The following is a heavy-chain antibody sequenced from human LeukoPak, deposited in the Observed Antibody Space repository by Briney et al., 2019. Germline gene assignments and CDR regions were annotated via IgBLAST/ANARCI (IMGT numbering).Heavy chain of an antibody. Sequence: GASLRLSCAASGFSFGDHAMNWVRQAPGKGLEWISYINRRSDTIYYADSVKGRFTISRDNSKNRLYLQMNFLRAEDTALYYCAICGYTYGTNPFDYWGQGTLVTVSS. V-gene: IGHV3-48*01. D-gene: IGHD5-18*01. CDR3: AICGYTYGTNPFDY. CDR1: GFSFGDHA. J-gene: IGHJ4*02. CDR2: INRRSDTI.